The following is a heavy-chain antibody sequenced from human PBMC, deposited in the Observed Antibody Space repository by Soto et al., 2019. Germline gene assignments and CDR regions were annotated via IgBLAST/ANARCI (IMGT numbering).Heavy chain of an antibody. J-gene: IGHJ5*02. Sequence: PGGALRLSCAASGFTFSSYGMHWVRQAPGKGLEWVAVISYDGSNKYYADSVKGRFTISRDNSKNTLYLQMNSLRAEDTAVYYCAKDYIHSPHRSGWYPADSDNWFDPWGQGTLVTVSS. CDR2: ISYDGSNK. CDR1: GFTFSSYG. CDR3: AKDYIHSPHRSGWYPADSDNWFDP. V-gene: IGHV3-30*18. D-gene: IGHD6-19*01.